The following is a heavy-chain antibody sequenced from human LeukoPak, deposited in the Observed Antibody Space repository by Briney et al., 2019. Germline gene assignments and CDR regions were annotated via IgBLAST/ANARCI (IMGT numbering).Heavy chain of an antibody. Sequence: SETLSLTCTVSGGSISSYYWNWIRQPPGKGPEWIGYIYSSGTTNYNPSLKSRVTISIDTSKNEFSLKLTSVTAADTAVYYCVREANYYGSGSYFEGTFDHWGQGSLVIVSS. CDR1: GGSISSYY. V-gene: IGHV4-59*01. CDR3: VREANYYGSGSYFEGTFDH. J-gene: IGHJ4*02. CDR2: IYSSGTT. D-gene: IGHD3-10*01.